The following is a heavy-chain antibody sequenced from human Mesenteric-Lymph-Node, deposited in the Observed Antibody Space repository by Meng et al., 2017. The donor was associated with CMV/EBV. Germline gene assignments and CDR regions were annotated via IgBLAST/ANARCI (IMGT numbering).Heavy chain of an antibody. CDR1: GYSFTGYY. Sequence: CGYSFTGYYRHWVRQAPGQGREWMGRINTRSGGTNCAQRFEGRVTLTRDTAITTVYMELHSLRSDDTAMYYCARVTGGSGSRGFDPWGQGTLVTVSS. V-gene: IGHV1-2*06. CDR3: ARVTGGSGSRGFDP. CDR2: INTRSGGT. D-gene: IGHD3-10*01. J-gene: IGHJ5*02.